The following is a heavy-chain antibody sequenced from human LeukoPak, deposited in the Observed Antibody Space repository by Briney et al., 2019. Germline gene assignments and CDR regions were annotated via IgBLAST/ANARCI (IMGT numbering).Heavy chain of an antibody. J-gene: IGHJ4*02. V-gene: IGHV1-69*04. CDR3: AKVEYCSGGSCSGGVY. Sequence: SVKVSCKASGGTFSSYAISWVRQAPGQGREWMGGIIPILGIANYAQKFQGRVTITADKSTSTAYMELSSLRSEDTAVYYCAKVEYCSGGSCSGGVYWGQGTLVTVSS. CDR2: IIPILGIA. CDR1: GGTFSSYA. D-gene: IGHD2-15*01.